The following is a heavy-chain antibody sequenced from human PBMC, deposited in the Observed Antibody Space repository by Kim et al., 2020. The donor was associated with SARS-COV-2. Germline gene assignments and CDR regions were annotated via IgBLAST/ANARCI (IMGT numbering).Heavy chain of an antibody. V-gene: IGHV4-59*09. D-gene: IGHD6-19*01. Sequence: PSLKSRVTISVDTSKNQFSLKLSSVTAADTAVYYCARGGIAVAGRGWFDPWGQGTLVTVSS. CDR3: ARGGIAVAGRGWFDP. J-gene: IGHJ5*02.